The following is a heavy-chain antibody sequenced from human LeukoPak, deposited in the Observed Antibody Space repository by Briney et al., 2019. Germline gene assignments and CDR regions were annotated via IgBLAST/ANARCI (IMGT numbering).Heavy chain of an antibody. Sequence: PGGSLRLSCAASGLTVSSNYMSWVRQAPGKGLEWVSVIYSGGSTYYADSVKGRFTISRDNSKNTLYLQMNSLRAEHTAVYYCARSPIENYGSGSHRDYWGQGTLVTVSS. D-gene: IGHD3-10*01. J-gene: IGHJ4*02. CDR3: ARSPIENYGSGSHRDY. V-gene: IGHV3-66*01. CDR1: GLTVSSNY. CDR2: IYSGGST.